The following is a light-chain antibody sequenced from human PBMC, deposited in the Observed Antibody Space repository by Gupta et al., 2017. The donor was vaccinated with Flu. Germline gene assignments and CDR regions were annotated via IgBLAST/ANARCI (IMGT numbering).Light chain of an antibody. CDR1: QSVSSS. CDR3: QQRSNWPPLT. V-gene: IGKV3-11*01. J-gene: IGKJ4*01. Sequence: EIVLTQSPATLSLSPGERATFSCRASQSVSSSLAWYQQKPGQAPRLLIYDASNRATGIPARFSGSGFGTDFTLTISSLEPEDFAVYYCQQRSNWPPLTFGGGTKVEIK. CDR2: DAS.